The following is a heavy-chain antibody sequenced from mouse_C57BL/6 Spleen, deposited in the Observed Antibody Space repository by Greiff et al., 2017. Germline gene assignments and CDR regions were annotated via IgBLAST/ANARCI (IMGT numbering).Heavy chain of an antibody. J-gene: IGHJ3*01. V-gene: IGHV1-82*01. CDR1: CYAFRSSW. CDR3: AQIGSSGYGFAY. D-gene: IGHD3-2*02. Sequence: QVQLQQSGPELVKPGASVKISCKASCYAFRSSWMNWVKQRPGKGLEWIGRIYPGAGDTNYNGKFKGKATLTADKSSSTAYMPLSSRTSEDSAVDFCAQIGSSGYGFAYWGQGTLVTVSA. CDR2: IYPGAGDT.